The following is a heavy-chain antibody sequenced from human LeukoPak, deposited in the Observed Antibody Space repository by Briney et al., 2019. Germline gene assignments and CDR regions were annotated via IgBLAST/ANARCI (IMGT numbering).Heavy chain of an antibody. J-gene: IGHJ6*03. Sequence: GESLRLSCAASGFTFGSYGVHWVRQAPGKGLEWVAFIRHDGSDKYYADSVKGRFTISRDNSKSTLYLQMNSLRAEDTAVYHCARKKSVYRSSSSTYYYMDVWGKGTTVTVSS. CDR1: GFTFGSYG. CDR3: ARKKSVYRSSSSTYYYMDV. D-gene: IGHD6-6*01. CDR2: IRHDGSDK. V-gene: IGHV3-30*02.